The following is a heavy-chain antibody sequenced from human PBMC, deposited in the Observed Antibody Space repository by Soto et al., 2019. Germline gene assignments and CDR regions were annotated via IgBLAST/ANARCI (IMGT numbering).Heavy chain of an antibody. CDR2: INHSGTT. Sequence: QVQLQQWGAGLLKPSETLSLTCAVYGGSFSGYYWSWIRQPPGKGLEWIGEINHSGTTNYNPSLKSRVTIAVDSSKNQFSLMLSSVTAADTAVYYCATGIGETRFRYWGKGTLVT. CDR1: GGSFSGYY. V-gene: IGHV4-34*01. D-gene: IGHD3-10*01. J-gene: IGHJ4*02. CDR3: ATGIGETRFRY.